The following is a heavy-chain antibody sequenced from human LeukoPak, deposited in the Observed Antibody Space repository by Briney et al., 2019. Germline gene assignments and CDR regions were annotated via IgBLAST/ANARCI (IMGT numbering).Heavy chain of an antibody. V-gene: IGHV3-23*01. D-gene: IGHD2-21*02. J-gene: IGHJ4*02. Sequence: GGSLRLSCAASGFTFSSNPMSWVRQAPGKGLEWASAINGSGINTYYADSVTGRFTISRDNSRNTLYLQMNSLRAEDTAVYYCVQGGGYCGGDCFFYFDYWGPGTLVTVFS. CDR1: GFTFSSNP. CDR2: INGSGINT. CDR3: VQGGGYCGGDCFFYFDY.